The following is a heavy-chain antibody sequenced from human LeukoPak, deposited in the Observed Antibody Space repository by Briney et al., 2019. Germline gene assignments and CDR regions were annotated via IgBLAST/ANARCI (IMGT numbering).Heavy chain of an antibody. Sequence: SETLSLTCTVSGGSISSSSYYWGWIRQPPGKGLEWIGSIYYSGSTYYNPFLKSRVTISVDTSKNQFSLKLSSVTAADTAVYYCATHDYGDYVLDYWGQGTLVTVSS. D-gene: IGHD4-17*01. V-gene: IGHV4-39*01. CDR2: IYYSGST. J-gene: IGHJ4*02. CDR3: ATHDYGDYVLDY. CDR1: GGSISSSSYY.